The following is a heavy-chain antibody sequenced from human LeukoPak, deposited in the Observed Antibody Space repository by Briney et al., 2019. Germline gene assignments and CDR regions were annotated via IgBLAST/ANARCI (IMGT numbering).Heavy chain of an antibody. CDR3: ARANRGYSDH. CDR1: GYTFNSFG. V-gene: IGHV1-18*01. Sequence: ASVKVSCKTSGYTFNSFGITWVRQAPGQGLEWMGWISGYDGNTHSAQKFQGRVTMTTDTSTATGYMEVTSLRSDDTAVYFCARANRGYSDHWGQGTLVTVSS. D-gene: IGHD2/OR15-2a*01. J-gene: IGHJ4*02. CDR2: ISGYDGNT.